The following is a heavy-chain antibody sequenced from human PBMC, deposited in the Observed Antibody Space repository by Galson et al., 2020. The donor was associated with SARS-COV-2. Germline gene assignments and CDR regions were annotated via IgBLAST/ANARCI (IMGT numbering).Heavy chain of an antibody. J-gene: IGHJ2*01. CDR2: IYTSGST. D-gene: IGHD1-7*01. CDR1: GGSISSYY. Sequence: SETLSLTCTVPGGSISSYYWSWIRQPAGKGLEWIGRIYTSGSTNYNPSLKSRVTMSVDTSKNQFSLKLSSVTAADTAVYYCARENSGERYWYFDLWVRGTLVTVSS. CDR3: ARENSGERYWYFDL. V-gene: IGHV4-4*07.